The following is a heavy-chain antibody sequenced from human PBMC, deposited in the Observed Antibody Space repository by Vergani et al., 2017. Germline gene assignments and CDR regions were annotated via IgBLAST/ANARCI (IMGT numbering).Heavy chain of an antibody. CDR3: ASRGLTTVVTPDYYYYYMDV. CDR1: GGSISSGSYY. CDR2: IYTSGSP. V-gene: IGHV4-61*02. D-gene: IGHD4-23*01. Sequence: QVQLQESGPGLVKPSQTLSLTCTVSGGSISSGSYYWSWIRQPAGKGLEWIGRIYTSGSPNYNPSLKSRVTMSVDTSKNQFSLKLSSVTAADTAVYYCASRGLTTVVTPDYYYYYMDVWGKGTTVTVSS. J-gene: IGHJ6*03.